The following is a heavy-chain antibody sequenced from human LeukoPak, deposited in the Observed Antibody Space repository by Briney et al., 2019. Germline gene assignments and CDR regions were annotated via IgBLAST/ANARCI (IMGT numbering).Heavy chain of an antibody. CDR3: ARGGYGSGSYNYFDY. D-gene: IGHD3-10*01. CDR1: GCTFTSYA. Sequence: ASVKVSCKASGCTFTSYAMHWVRQAPGQRLEWMGWINAGNGNTKYSQKFQGRVTITRDTSASTAYMELSSLRSEDTAVYYCARGGYGSGSYNYFDYWGQGTLVTVSS. CDR2: INAGNGNT. V-gene: IGHV1-3*01. J-gene: IGHJ4*02.